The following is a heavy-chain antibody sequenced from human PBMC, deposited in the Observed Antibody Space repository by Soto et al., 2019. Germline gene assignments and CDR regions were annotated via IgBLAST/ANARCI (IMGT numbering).Heavy chain of an antibody. Sequence: PSETLSLTCTVYGGSIRSYYWSWIRQPPGKGLEWIGNIYYSGSTNYNPSRKSRVTMSVDMSKNQVSLKLSSVTAADTAVYYCTRVGGYYGDYWGQGTLVTVSS. J-gene: IGHJ4*02. D-gene: IGHD3-22*01. CDR2: IYYSGST. V-gene: IGHV4-59*01. CDR1: GGSIRSYY. CDR3: TRVGGYYGDY.